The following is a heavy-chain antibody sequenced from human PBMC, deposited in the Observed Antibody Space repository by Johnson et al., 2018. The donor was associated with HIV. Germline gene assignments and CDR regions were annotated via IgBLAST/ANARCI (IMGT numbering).Heavy chain of an antibody. CDR3: TTYYGWAFDI. CDR2: IKSKTDGGTV. V-gene: IGHV3-15*01. D-gene: IGHD3-10*01. Sequence: VQLVESGGGLVKPGGSLRLSCAASGFTFSNAWMSWVRQAPGKGLEWVGRIKSKTDGGTVDHAAPVKGRFTISRDDSKSTLYLQMITLKTEDTAVYYCTTYYGWAFDIWGQGTMVTVSS. CDR1: GFTFSNAW. J-gene: IGHJ3*02.